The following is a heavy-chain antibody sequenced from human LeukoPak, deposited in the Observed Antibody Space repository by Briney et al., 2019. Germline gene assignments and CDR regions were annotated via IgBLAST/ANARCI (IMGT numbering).Heavy chain of an antibody. J-gene: IGHJ4*02. V-gene: IGHV1-46*01. CDR3: ARDRVRRGIYGSGSPCLDY. CDR2: INPSGGST. Sequence: ASVKVSCKASGYTFTSYYMHWVRQAPGQGPEWMGIINPSGGSTSYAQKFQGRVTMTRDTSTSTVYMELSSLRSEDTAVYYCARDRVRRGIYGSGSPCLDYWGQGTLVTVSS. D-gene: IGHD3-10*01. CDR1: GYTFTSYY.